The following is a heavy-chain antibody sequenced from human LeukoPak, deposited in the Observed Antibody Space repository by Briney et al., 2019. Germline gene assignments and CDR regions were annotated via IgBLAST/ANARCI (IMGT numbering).Heavy chain of an antibody. V-gene: IGHV3-21*01. J-gene: IGHJ4*02. CDR3: AGNAYDYVWGSYRDV. D-gene: IGHD3-16*02. CDR1: GFTFSSYS. Sequence: GSLRLSCAASGFTFSSYSMNWVRQAPGKGPEWVSSISSSSYIYYADSVKGRFTISRDNAKNSLYLQMNSLRAEDTAVYYCAGNAYDYVWGSYRDVWGQGTLVTVSS. CDR2: ISSSSYI.